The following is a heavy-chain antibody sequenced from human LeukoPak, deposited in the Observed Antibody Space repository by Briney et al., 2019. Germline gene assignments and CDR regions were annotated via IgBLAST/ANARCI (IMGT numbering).Heavy chain of an antibody. Sequence: GGSLRLSCAASGFTFSSYAMSWVRQAPGKGLEWVSAISGSGGSTYYADSVKGRFTISRDNAKNSLYLQMNSLRAEDTAVYYCAGQWEPGVTDAFDIWGRGTMVTVSS. D-gene: IGHD1-26*01. V-gene: IGHV3-23*01. J-gene: IGHJ3*02. CDR2: ISGSGGST. CDR1: GFTFSSYA. CDR3: AGQWEPGVTDAFDI.